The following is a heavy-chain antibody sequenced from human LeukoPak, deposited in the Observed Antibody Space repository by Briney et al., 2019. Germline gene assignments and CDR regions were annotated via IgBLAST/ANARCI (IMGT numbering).Heavy chain of an antibody. CDR1: GFTFSSYS. Sequence: PGRSLRLSCAASGFTFSSYSMIWVRQAPGKGLEWVSYISSSSSTIYYADSVKGRVTISRDNAKNTLYLQMNSLRAEDTAVYYCAKDPLAVISDSSGYYSVSHGRGDYWGQGTLVTVSS. J-gene: IGHJ4*02. CDR3: AKDPLAVISDSSGYYSVSHGRGDY. V-gene: IGHV3-48*01. D-gene: IGHD3-22*01. CDR2: ISSSSSTI.